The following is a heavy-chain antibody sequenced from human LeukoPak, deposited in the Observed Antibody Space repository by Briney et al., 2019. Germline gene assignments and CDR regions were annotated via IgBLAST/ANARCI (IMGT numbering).Heavy chain of an antibody. CDR3: AREGFYDFWSGNTGPIPAFDI. D-gene: IGHD3-3*01. V-gene: IGHV1-69*06. CDR2: IIPIFGTA. J-gene: IGHJ3*02. CDR1: GGTFSSYA. Sequence: GASVKVSCKASGGTFSSYAISWVRQAPGQGLAWMGRIIPIFGTANYAQKFQGRVTITADKSTSTAYMELSSLRSEDTAVYYCAREGFYDFWSGNTGPIPAFDIWGQGTMVTVSS.